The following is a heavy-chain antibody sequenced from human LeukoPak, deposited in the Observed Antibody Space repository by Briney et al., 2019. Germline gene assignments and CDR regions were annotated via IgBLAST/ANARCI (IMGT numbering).Heavy chain of an antibody. J-gene: IGHJ4*02. D-gene: IGHD3-10*01. CDR1: GGSISSYY. Sequence: PSETLSLTCTVSGGSISSYYWSRIRQPPGKGLEWIGYIYYSGSTNYNPSLKSRVTISVDTSKNQFSLKLSSVTAADTAVYYCASLASLYYYGSGSFDYWGQGTLVTVSS. V-gene: IGHV4-59*01. CDR2: IYYSGST. CDR3: ASLASLYYYGSGSFDY.